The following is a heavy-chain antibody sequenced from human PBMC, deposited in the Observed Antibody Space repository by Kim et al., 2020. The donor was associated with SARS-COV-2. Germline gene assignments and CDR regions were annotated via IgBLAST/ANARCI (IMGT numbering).Heavy chain of an antibody. CDR3: AREIANTNYFDF. Sequence: FTLKFRSRVVITRDTSTNTVYMEMSSLRSDDTGVYYCAREIANTNYFDFWGPGTLVTVSS. V-gene: IGHV1-46*01. J-gene: IGHJ4*02. D-gene: IGHD3-22*01.